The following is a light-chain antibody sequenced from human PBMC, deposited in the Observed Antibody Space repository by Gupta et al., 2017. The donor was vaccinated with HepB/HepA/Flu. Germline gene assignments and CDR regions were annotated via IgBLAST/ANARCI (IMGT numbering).Light chain of an antibody. V-gene: IGKV3-11*01. CDR3: QQRSNWPRT. J-gene: IGKJ1*01. CDR2: DAS. CDR1: QSVSSY. Sequence: IVLPHSPATLSLSPGERATLSCRASQSVSSYLAWYQQKPGQAPRLLIYDASNRATGIPARFSGSGSGTDFTLTISSLEPEDFAVYYCQQRSNWPRTFGQGTKVEIK.